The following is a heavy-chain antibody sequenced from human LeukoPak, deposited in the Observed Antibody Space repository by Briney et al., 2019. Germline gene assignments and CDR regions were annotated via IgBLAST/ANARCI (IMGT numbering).Heavy chain of an antibody. J-gene: IGHJ6*03. D-gene: IGHD1-14*01. Sequence: ETSETLSLTCAVYGGSFSGYYWSWIRQPPGKGLEWIGEINHSGSTNYNPSLNSRVTMSLDTSKNQISLKVTSVTAADTAMYYCARDEAHHAPPNYYYYMAVWGKGTTVTISS. CDR1: GGSFSGYY. CDR2: INHSGST. V-gene: IGHV4-34*01. CDR3: ARDEAHHAPPNYYYYMAV.